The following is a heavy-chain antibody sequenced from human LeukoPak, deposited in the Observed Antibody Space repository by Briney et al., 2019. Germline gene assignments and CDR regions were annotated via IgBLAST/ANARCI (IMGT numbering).Heavy chain of an antibody. Sequence: SETLSLTCTVSGGSISSYYWGWIRQPPGKGLEWIGYIYDSGSTNYNPSLKSRVTISVDTSKNQFSLKLSSVTAADTAVYYCARQGATTTVILDYWGQGTLVTVSS. CDR1: GGSISSYY. CDR2: IYDSGST. V-gene: IGHV4-59*08. J-gene: IGHJ4*02. CDR3: ARQGATTTVILDY. D-gene: IGHD1-26*01.